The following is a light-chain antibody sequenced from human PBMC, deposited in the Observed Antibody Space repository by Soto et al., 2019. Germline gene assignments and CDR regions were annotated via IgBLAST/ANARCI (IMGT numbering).Light chain of an antibody. CDR3: SSYTISSTLRYV. J-gene: IGLJ1*01. CDR2: DVS. CDR1: SSDVGGYNY. Sequence: QSVLTQPASVSGSPGQSITISCTGTSSDVGGYNYVSWYQQHPGKAPKLMIYDVSNRPSGVSNRFSGSKSGNTASLTISGLQAEDEADYYCSSYTISSTLRYVFGTGTKVTVL. V-gene: IGLV2-14*01.